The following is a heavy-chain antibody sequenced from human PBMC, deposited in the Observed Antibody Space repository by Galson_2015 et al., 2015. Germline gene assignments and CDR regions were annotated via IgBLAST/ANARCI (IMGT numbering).Heavy chain of an antibody. Sequence: LRLSCAASGFTFSNYDMHWVRQATGKGLEWVSGIGTAGDTFYAGSVEGRFTISRENAKNSIYLQMNSLRVGDTAVYFCARGFVDSYDQFYGMDVWGQGTTVTVSS. CDR2: IGTAGDT. D-gene: IGHD5-12*01. CDR1: GFTFSNYD. J-gene: IGHJ6*02. V-gene: IGHV3-13*01. CDR3: ARGFVDSYDQFYGMDV.